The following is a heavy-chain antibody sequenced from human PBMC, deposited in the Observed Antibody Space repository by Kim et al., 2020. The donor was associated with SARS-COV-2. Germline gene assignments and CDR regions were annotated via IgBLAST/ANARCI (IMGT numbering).Heavy chain of an antibody. CDR1: GFTFSNYG. J-gene: IGHJ4*02. CDR3: GGYHGAGSHFSY. Sequence: GGSLRLSCAASGFTFSNYGMTWVRQTPGKGLEWVSSFTGDGLTHYADSVKGRFTISRDNSKNMLYLQMNSLRAEDTAVYYCGGYHGAGSHFSYWGQGTLVTVSS. V-gene: IGHV3-23*01. CDR2: FTGDGLT. D-gene: IGHD3-10*01.